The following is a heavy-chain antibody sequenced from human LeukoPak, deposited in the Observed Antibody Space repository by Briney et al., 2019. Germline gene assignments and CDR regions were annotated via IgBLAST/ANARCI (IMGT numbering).Heavy chain of an antibody. CDR2: INPNSGGT. CDR3: ARGPRSRSSSVSLYY. D-gene: IGHD6-6*01. CDR1: GYTFTGYY. Sequence: ASVKVSCKASGYTFTGYYMHWVRQAPGQGLEWMGWINPNSGGTNYAQKFRGRVTMTRDTSISTAYMELSRLRSDDTAVYYCARGPRSRSSSVSLYYWGQGTLVTVSS. J-gene: IGHJ4*02. V-gene: IGHV1-2*02.